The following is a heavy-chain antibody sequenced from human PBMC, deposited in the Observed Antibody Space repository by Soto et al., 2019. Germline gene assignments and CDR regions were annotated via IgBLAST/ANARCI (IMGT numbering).Heavy chain of an antibody. Sequence: GESLKISCKGSGYSFTTYWIGWVRQMPGKGLEWMGIIYPGDSDIRYSPSFQGQVTISADKSINTAYLQWSSLKASDTAMYYCARHPPTYYDILAGYDDAFDIWGRGTVVTVSS. CDR2: IYPGDSDI. V-gene: IGHV5-51*01. J-gene: IGHJ3*02. CDR3: ARHPPTYYDILAGYDDAFDI. CDR1: GYSFTTYW. D-gene: IGHD3-9*01.